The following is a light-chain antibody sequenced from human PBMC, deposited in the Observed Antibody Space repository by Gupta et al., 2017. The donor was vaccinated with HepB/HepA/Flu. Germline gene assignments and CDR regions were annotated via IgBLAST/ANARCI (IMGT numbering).Light chain of an antibody. Sequence: DTPMTQSPSTLSVYVGDRVTITCRASQSVYSWVAWYQQKPGRAPRLLIYKASNLQSGVPSRFSGSGSGTEFILTISSLQPDDFATYYCQQYYYHPTFGGGTRVEV. CDR1: QSVYSW. J-gene: IGKJ4*01. CDR2: KAS. V-gene: IGKV1-5*03. CDR3: QQYYYHPT.